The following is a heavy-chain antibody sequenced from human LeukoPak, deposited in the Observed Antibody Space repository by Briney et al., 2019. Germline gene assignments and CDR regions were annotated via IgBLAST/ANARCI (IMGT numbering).Heavy chain of an antibody. CDR1: GFTFSSYA. V-gene: IGHV3-23*01. CDR3: AKSATGYSSGWFDY. Sequence: QSGGSLRLSCAASGFTFSSYAMSWVRQAPGKGLEWVSAISGSGGSTYYADSVKGRFTISRDNSKNTLYLQMDSLRAEDTAVYYCAKSATGYSSGWFDYWGQGTLVTVSS. D-gene: IGHD6-19*01. CDR2: ISGSGGST. J-gene: IGHJ4*02.